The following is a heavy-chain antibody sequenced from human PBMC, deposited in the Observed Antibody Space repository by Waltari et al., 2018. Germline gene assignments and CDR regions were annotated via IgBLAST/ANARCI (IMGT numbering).Heavy chain of an antibody. Sequence: QVQLVESGGGVVQPGRSLRLSCAASGFTFSSYGMHWVRQAPGKGLEWVAVIWYDGSNKYYADSVKGRFTISRDNSKNTLYLQMNSLRTEDTAMYYCAKGGSGSYYYYYYMDVWGKGTTVTVSS. CDR2: IWYDGSNK. CDR3: AKGGSGSYYYYYYMDV. CDR1: GFTFSSYG. V-gene: IGHV3-30*18. J-gene: IGHJ6*03. D-gene: IGHD1-26*01.